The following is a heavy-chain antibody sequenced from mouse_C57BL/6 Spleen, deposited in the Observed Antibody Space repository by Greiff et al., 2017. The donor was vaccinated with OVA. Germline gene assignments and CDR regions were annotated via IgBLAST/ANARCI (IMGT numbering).Heavy chain of an antibody. D-gene: IGHD1-1*01. CDR3: ARLGSSYDWYFDV. Sequence: EVMLVESEGGLVQPGSSMKLSCTASGFTFSDYYMAWVRQVPEKGLEWVANINYDGSSTYYLDSLKSRFIISSDNAKNILYLQMSMLKSEDTATYYCARLGSSYDWYFDVWGTGTTVTVSS. CDR1: GFTFSDYY. CDR2: INYDGSST. V-gene: IGHV5-16*01. J-gene: IGHJ1*03.